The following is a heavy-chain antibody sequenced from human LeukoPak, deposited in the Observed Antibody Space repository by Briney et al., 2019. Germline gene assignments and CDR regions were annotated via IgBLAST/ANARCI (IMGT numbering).Heavy chain of an antibody. Sequence: GGSLRLSCAASGFTFSSYNINWVRQAPGKGLEWVASISSSSSHMNYADALKGRFTISRDNAKNSLSLQMNNLRAEDTAVYYCVRDFGYCSGGNCYTVLDYWGQGTLVTVSS. J-gene: IGHJ4*02. CDR2: ISSSSSHM. CDR1: GFTFSSYN. CDR3: VRDFGYCSGGNCYTVLDY. D-gene: IGHD2-15*01. V-gene: IGHV3-21*01.